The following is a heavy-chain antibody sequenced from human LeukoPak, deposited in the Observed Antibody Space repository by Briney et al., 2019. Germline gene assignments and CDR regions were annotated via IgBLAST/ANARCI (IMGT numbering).Heavy chain of an antibody. CDR2: ISYDGSNK. Sequence: GRSLRLSCAASGFTFSSYAMHWVRQAPGKGLEWVAVISYDGSNKYYADSVKGRFTISRDNSKNTLYLQMNSLRAEDTAVYYCAKSLGSVVVTASDYWGQGTLVTVSS. D-gene: IGHD2-21*02. CDR1: GFTFSSYA. V-gene: IGHV3-30*04. J-gene: IGHJ4*02. CDR3: AKSLGSVVVTASDY.